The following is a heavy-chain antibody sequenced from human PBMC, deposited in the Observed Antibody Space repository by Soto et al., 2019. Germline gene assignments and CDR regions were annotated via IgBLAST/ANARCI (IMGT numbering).Heavy chain of an antibody. CDR3: VRSGYDFDWFDP. CDR2: INAGNGNT. D-gene: IGHD5-12*01. V-gene: IGHV1-3*01. J-gene: IGHJ5*02. CDR1: GYTFTSYA. Sequence: RASVKVSCKASGYTFTSYAMHWVRQAPGQRLEWMGWINAGNGNTKYSQKFQGRVTITRDTSASTAYMELSSLRSEDTAVYYCVRSGYDFDWFDPWGQGTLVTVSS.